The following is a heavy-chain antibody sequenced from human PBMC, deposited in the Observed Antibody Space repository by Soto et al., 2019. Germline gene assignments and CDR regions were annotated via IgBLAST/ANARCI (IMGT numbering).Heavy chain of an antibody. Sequence: QVQLVQSGAEVREPGASVKVSCKASGYSFTSLDINWVRQTAGQGLEWMGWMEPSTGRTGYAQQCQGSVTMTRDTSINTAYRELTTLTSEDTAFYYCARGVSAGVDYWGQGTLVIVSS. CDR1: GYSFTSLD. J-gene: IGHJ4*02. CDR3: ARGVSAGVDY. D-gene: IGHD1-26*01. V-gene: IGHV1-8*01. CDR2: MEPSTGRT.